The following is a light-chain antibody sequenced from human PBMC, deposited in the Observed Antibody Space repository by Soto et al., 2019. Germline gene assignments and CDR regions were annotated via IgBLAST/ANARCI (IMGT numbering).Light chain of an antibody. V-gene: IGLV2-8*02. J-gene: IGLJ1*01. Sequence: QSALTQPPSASRSPGQSITISCTGTSSDVGAYDYVSWYQQHPGKAPKLMIYEINKRPSGVPDRFSGSKSGNTASLTVSGLQAEDEADYYCSSFAGSNNFPDVFGTGTKLTVL. CDR1: SSDVGAYDY. CDR2: EIN. CDR3: SSFAGSNNFPDV.